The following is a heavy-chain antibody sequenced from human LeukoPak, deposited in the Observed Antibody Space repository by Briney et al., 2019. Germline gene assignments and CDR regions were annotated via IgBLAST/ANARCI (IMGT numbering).Heavy chain of an antibody. V-gene: IGHV4-34*01. Sequence: SETLSLTCAVYGGSFSGYYWSWIRQPPGKGLEWIGEINHSGSTNYNPSLKSRVTISVDTSKNQFSLKLSSVTAADTAVYYCARSGIPYDFWSGYPIYFDYWGQGTLVTVSS. CDR3: ARSGIPYDFWSGYPIYFDY. CDR2: INHSGST. D-gene: IGHD3-3*01. CDR1: GGSFSGYY. J-gene: IGHJ4*02.